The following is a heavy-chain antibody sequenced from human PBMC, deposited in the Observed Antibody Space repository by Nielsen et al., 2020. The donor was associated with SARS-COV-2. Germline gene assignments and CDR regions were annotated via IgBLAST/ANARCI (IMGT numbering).Heavy chain of an antibody. J-gene: IGHJ6*02. CDR3: ARDIVVVPAATTGYYYYYGMDV. CDR1: GFTFRDYA. Sequence: GESLKISCVASGFTFRDYAMTWVRQAPGKGLEWVSAISGSGGSTYYADSVKGRFTISRDNSKNTLYLQMNSLRAEDTAVYYCARDIVVVPAATTGYYYYYGMDVWGQGTTVTVSS. CDR2: ISGSGGST. V-gene: IGHV3-23*01. D-gene: IGHD2-2*01.